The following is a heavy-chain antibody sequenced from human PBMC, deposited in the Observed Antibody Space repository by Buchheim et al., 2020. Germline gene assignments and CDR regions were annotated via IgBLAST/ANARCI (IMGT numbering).Heavy chain of an antibody. V-gene: IGHV1-24*01. CDR2: FDPEDGET. J-gene: IGHJ3*02. CDR1: GSTLTELS. D-gene: IGHD3-22*01. Sequence: QVQLVQSGAEVKKPGASVKVSCKVSGSTLTELSMHWVRQAPGKGLEWMGGFDPEDGETINAQKFQGRVTMTEATSTDTAYMELSSLRSEDTAVYYCATGREGDYYDSSGYYLDAFDIWGQGT. CDR3: ATGREGDYYDSSGYYLDAFDI.